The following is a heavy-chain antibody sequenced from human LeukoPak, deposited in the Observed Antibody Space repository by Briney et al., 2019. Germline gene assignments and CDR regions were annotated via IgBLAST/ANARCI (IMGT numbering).Heavy chain of an antibody. J-gene: IGHJ4*02. CDR2: ISSSSSTI. V-gene: IGHV3-48*01. Sequence: QAGGSLRLSCAASGFTFSSYSMNWVRQAPGKGLEWVSYISSSSSTIYYADSVKGRFTISRDNAKNSLYLQMNSLRAEDTAVYYCALLENSGYPPNDYWGQGTLVTVSS. CDR1: GFTFSSYS. D-gene: IGHD3-22*01. CDR3: ALLENSGYPPNDY.